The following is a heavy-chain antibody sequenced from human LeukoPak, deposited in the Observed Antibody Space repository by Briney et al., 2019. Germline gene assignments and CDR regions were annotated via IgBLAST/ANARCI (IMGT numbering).Heavy chain of an antibody. CDR1: GYTFTGYY. CDR3: ARASLWETPINWFDP. Sequence: GASVKVSCTASGYTFTGYYMHWVRQAPGQGHEWMGWINPKNGGANYAPSFQGRVTMTRDRSISTVYMELTRLTSDDTAVYYCARASLWETPINWFDPWGQGTLVTVSS. D-gene: IGHD1-26*01. CDR2: INPKNGGA. J-gene: IGHJ5*02. V-gene: IGHV1-2*07.